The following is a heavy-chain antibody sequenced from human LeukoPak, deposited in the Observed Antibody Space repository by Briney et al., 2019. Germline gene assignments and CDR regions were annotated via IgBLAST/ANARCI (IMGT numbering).Heavy chain of an antibody. Sequence: TGGSLRLSCAASGFTFSSYEMNWVRQAPGKGLEWLSYISYNGGTIYYADSVKGRFTISRDNAKSSLYIQMNSLRAEDTAVYYCARDPRSLYSSSGVDYWGQGTLVTVSS. CDR3: ARDPRSLYSSSGVDY. CDR2: ISYNGGTI. V-gene: IGHV3-48*03. J-gene: IGHJ4*02. CDR1: GFTFSSYE. D-gene: IGHD6-13*01.